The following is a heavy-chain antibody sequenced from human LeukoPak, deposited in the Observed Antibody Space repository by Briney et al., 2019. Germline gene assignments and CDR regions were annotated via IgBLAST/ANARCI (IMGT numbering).Heavy chain of an antibody. D-gene: IGHD3-10*02. V-gene: IGHV3-48*03. Sequence: GGSLRLSCTTSGFTFGNGMSWFRQAPGKGLEWVSYISSSGSTIYYADSVKGRFTISRDNAKNSLYLQMNSLRAEDTAVYYCAELGITMIGGVWGKGTTVTISS. CDR1: GFTFGNG. CDR2: ISSSGSTI. CDR3: AELGITMIGGV. J-gene: IGHJ6*04.